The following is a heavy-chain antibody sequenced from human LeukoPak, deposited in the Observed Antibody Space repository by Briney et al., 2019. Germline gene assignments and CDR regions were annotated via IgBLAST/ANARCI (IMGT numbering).Heavy chain of an antibody. J-gene: IGHJ4*02. CDR3: AKDLRVAVGRGYFDY. D-gene: IGHD6-19*01. Sequence: GGSLRLSCAASGFTFSSYAMSWVRQAPGKGLEWVSAISGSGGSTYYADSVKGRFTISRDNSKNTLYLQVNSLRAEDTAVYYCAKDLRVAVGRGYFDYWGQGTLVTVSS. CDR1: GFTFSSYA. CDR2: ISGSGGST. V-gene: IGHV3-23*01.